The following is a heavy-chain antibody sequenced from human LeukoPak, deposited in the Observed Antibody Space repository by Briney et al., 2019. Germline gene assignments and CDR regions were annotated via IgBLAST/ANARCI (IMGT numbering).Heavy chain of an antibody. CDR1: GGSFSGYY. D-gene: IGHD3-22*01. J-gene: IGHJ5*02. CDR3: ASGTAYYDSSGYRT. V-gene: IGHV4-34*01. CDR2: INHSGST. Sequence: SETLSLTCAVYGGSFSGYYWSWIRQPPGKGLEWIGEINHSGSTNYNPSLKSRVTISVDTSNNQFSLSLSSVTAADTAVYYCASGTAYYDSSGYRTWGQGTLVTVSS.